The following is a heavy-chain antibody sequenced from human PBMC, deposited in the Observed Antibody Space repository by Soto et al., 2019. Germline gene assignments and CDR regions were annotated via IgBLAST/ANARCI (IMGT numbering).Heavy chain of an antibody. CDR2: ILCLNDRK. D-gene: IGHD2-2*02. V-gene: IGHV1-3*01. J-gene: IGHJ4*02. CDR1: GYTFSDYG. Sequence: QVHLVQSGAEVKTPGASVTISCKASGYTFSDYGIHWIRQAPGQRPEWLGWILCLNDRKEYSQKFQGRISLTRDTSVSTAYMGLSRLRSEDTAVYYCARGRRTCTEKTCYTDLDFWGQGSLVSVSS. CDR3: ARGRRTCTEKTCYTDLDF.